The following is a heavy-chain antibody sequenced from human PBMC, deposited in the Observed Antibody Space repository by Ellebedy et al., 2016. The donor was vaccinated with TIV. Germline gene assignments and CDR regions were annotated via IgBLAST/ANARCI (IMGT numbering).Heavy chain of an antibody. D-gene: IGHD1-26*01. J-gene: IGHJ4*02. CDR1: GFTFSSYS. CDR2: ISSSSSYI. V-gene: IGHV3-21*01. Sequence: PGGSLRLSCAASGFTFSSYSMNWVRQAPGKGLEWVSSISSSSSYIYYADSVKGRFTISRDNSKNTRYLQMNSLRAEDTAVYYCARAGFWGSYRDKPGIDYWGQGTLVTVSS. CDR3: ARAGFWGSYRDKPGIDY.